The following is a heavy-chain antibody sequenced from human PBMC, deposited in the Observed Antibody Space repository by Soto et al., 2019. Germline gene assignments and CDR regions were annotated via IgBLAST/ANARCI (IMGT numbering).Heavy chain of an antibody. V-gene: IGHV3-23*01. CDR3: AAAYGDYVIDAFDI. Sequence: PGESLKISCAASGFTVSGNYMMWVRQAPGKGLEWVSAISGSGGSTYYADSVKGRFTISRDNSKNTLYLQMNSLRAEDTAVYYCAAAYGDYVIDAFDIWGQGTMVTVSS. CDR2: ISGSGGST. D-gene: IGHD4-17*01. J-gene: IGHJ3*02. CDR1: GFTVSGNY.